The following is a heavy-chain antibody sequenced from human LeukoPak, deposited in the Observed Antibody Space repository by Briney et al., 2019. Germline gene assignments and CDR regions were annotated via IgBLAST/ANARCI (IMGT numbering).Heavy chain of an antibody. CDR2: INSGGSGT. D-gene: IGHD7-27*01. J-gene: IGHJ4*01. CDR3: ASSLGPLTEY. V-gene: IGHV3-74*01. Sequence: PGGSLRLSCVASGFNLASNWMHWVRQTPGKGLMWVSRINSGGSGTSYADSVEGRFTISRDNAKNTLYLQMNNLRAEDTAMYYCASSLGPLTEYWGQGTLVTVSS. CDR1: GFNLASNW.